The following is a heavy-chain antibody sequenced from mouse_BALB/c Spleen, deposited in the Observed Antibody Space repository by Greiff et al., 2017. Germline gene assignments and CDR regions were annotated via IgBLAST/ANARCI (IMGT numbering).Heavy chain of an antibody. J-gene: IGHJ3*01. D-gene: IGHD2-14*01. CDR2: ISTYYGDA. Sequence: QVQLQQSGAELVRPGVSVKISCKGSGYTFTDYAMHWVKQSHAKSLEWIGVISTYYGDASYNQKFKGKATMTVDKSSSTAYMELARLTSEDSAIYYCARSYYRYDEVLAYWGQGTLVTVSA. CDR3: ARSYYRYDEVLAY. V-gene: IGHV1S137*01. CDR1: GYTFTDYA.